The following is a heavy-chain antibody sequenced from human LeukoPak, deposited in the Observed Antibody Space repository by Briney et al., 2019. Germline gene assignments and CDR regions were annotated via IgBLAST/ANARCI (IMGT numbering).Heavy chain of an antibody. CDR3: ARDRSVGYYYDSSGYP. D-gene: IGHD3-22*01. V-gene: IGHV3-7*01. CDR2: IKQDGSEK. Sequence: GSLRLSCAASGFTFSSYWMSWVRQAPGKGLEWVANIKQDGSEKYYVDSVKGRFTISRDNAKNSLYLQMNSLRAEDTAVYYCARDRSVGYYYDSSGYPWGQGTLVTVSS. CDR1: GFTFSSYW. J-gene: IGHJ4*02.